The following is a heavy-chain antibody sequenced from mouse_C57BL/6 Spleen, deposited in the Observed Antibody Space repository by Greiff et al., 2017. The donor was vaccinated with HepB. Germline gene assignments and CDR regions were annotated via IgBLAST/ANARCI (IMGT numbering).Heavy chain of an antibody. Sequence: VQLQQPGAELVKPGASVKLSCKASGYTFTSYWMQWVKQRPGQGLEWIGEIDPSDSYTNYNQKFKGKATLTVDTSSSTAYMQLSSLTSVDSAVYYCARPPYGGYFDVWGTGTTVTVSS. CDR2: IDPSDSYT. J-gene: IGHJ1*03. D-gene: IGHD1-2*01. CDR3: ARPPYGGYFDV. CDR1: GYTFTSYW. V-gene: IGHV1-50*01.